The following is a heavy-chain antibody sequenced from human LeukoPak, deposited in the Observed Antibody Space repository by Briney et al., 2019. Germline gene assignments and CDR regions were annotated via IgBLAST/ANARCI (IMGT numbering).Heavy chain of an antibody. Sequence: ASVKVSCKASGYTFTSYGISWVRQAPGQGLEWMGWISAYNGNTNYAQKLQGRVTMTTDTSTSTAYMELRSLRSDDTAVYYCARDSGYRGYAFPWFDPWGQGTLVTVSS. D-gene: IGHD5-12*01. CDR2: ISAYNGNT. V-gene: IGHV1-18*01. CDR3: ARDSGYRGYAFPWFDP. CDR1: GYTFTSYG. J-gene: IGHJ5*02.